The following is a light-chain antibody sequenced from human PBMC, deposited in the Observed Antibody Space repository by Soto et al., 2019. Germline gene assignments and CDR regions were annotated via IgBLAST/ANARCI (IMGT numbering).Light chain of an antibody. Sequence: DIPMTQSPSTLSASVGDRVTITCRASQRISSWLAWYQQKPGKAPKLLIYKASSLESGVPSRFSGSGSGTEFTLTISSLQPDDFATYYCQQYNSGGFTFGPGTKVDIK. CDR1: QRISSW. CDR3: QQYNSGGFT. CDR2: KAS. V-gene: IGKV1-5*03. J-gene: IGKJ3*01.